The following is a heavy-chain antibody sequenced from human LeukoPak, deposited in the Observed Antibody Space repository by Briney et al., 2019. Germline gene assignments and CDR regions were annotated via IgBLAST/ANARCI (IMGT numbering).Heavy chain of an antibody. Sequence: GGSLRLSCAASGFTFDDYGMSWVRQAPGKGLEWVSGINWNGGSTGYADSVKGRFTISRDNAKNSLYLQMNSLRAEDTAVYYCASFAASSSSVRRNAFDIWGQGTMVTVSS. D-gene: IGHD6-6*01. CDR1: GFTFDDYG. V-gene: IGHV3-20*04. CDR2: INWNGGST. J-gene: IGHJ3*02. CDR3: ASFAASSSSVRRNAFDI.